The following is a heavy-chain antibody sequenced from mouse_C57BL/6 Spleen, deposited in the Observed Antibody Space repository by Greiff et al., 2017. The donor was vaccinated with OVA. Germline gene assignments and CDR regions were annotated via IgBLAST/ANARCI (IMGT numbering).Heavy chain of an antibody. V-gene: IGHV1-54*01. CDR3: ARGGFYAMDY. J-gene: IGHJ4*01. Sequence: VQLQQSGAELVRPGPSVKVSCKASGYAFTNYLIEWVKQRPGQGLEWIGVINPGSGGTNYNEKFKGKATLTADKSSSTAYMQLSSLTSEDSAVYFCARGGFYAMDYWGQGTSVTVSS. CDR1: GYAFTNYL. CDR2: INPGSGGT.